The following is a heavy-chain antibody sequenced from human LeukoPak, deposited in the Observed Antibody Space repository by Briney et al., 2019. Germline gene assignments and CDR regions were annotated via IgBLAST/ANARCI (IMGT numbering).Heavy chain of an antibody. CDR2: MNPNSGNT. V-gene: IGHV1-8*01. J-gene: IGHJ3*02. CDR3: AREAPVAAGSDAFDI. Sequence: ASVKVPCKASGYTFTSYDINWVRQATGQGLEWMGWMNPNSGNTDYAQKFQGRVTITRNTSISTAYMELSSLRSDDTAVYYCAREAPVAAGSDAFDIWGQGTMVTVSS. CDR1: GYTFTSYD. D-gene: IGHD6-19*01.